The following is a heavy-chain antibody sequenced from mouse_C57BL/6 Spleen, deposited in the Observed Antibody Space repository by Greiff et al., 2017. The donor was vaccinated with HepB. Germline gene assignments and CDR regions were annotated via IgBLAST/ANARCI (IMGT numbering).Heavy chain of an antibody. CDR3: ARGSGLYYFDY. Sequence: EVKLMESGGGLVQPGGSLKLSCAASGFTFSDYGMAWVRQAPRKGPEWVAFISNLAYSIYYADTVTGRFTISRENAKNTLYLEMSSLRSEDTAMYYCARGSGLYYFDYWGQGTTLTVSS. CDR1: GFTFSDYG. D-gene: IGHD3-2*02. V-gene: IGHV5-15*01. J-gene: IGHJ2*01. CDR2: ISNLAYSI.